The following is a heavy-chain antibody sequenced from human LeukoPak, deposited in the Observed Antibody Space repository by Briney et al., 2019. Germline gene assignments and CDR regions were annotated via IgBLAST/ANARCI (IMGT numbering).Heavy chain of an antibody. J-gene: IGHJ4*02. CDR1: QFTFSSYA. Sequence: GGSLRLSCAASQFTFSSYAMSWVRQAPGKGLEWVSAISGSGDYTYYADSVKGRFTISRDNSKNTLYLQMNSLRAEDTAVYYCAKGPYGGNSGGYFDYWGQGTLVTVSS. CDR3: AKGPYGGNSGGYFDY. V-gene: IGHV3-23*01. CDR2: ISGSGDYT. D-gene: IGHD4-23*01.